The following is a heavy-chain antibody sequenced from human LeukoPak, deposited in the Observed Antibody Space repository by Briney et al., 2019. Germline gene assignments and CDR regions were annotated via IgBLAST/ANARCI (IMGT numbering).Heavy chain of an antibody. D-gene: IGHD4-17*01. V-gene: IGHV4-39*07. CDR2: IYYSGST. CDR3: ARDSFVVSRAGDTTVYYYGMDV. CDR1: GGSISSSSYY. Sequence: PSETLSLTCTVSGGSISSSSYYWGWIRQPPGKGLEWIGSIYYSGSTYYNPSLKSRVTISVDTSKNQFSLKLSSVTAADTAVYYCARDSFVVSRAGDTTVYYYGMDVWGQGTTVTVSS. J-gene: IGHJ6*02.